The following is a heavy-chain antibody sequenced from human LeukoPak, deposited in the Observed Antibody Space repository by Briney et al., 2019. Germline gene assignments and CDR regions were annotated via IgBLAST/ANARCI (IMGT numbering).Heavy chain of an antibody. Sequence: PGGSLRLSCAASGFTFSSYSMNWVRQAPGKGLEWVSSISSSSSYIYYADSVKGRFTISRDNAKNSLYLQMNSLRAEDTAVYYCARDKLNLITFDSRDRVPIDYWGQGTLVTVSS. CDR1: GFTFSSYS. CDR2: ISSSSSYI. V-gene: IGHV3-21*04. D-gene: IGHD3-16*01. CDR3: ARDKLNLITFDSRDRVPIDY. J-gene: IGHJ4*02.